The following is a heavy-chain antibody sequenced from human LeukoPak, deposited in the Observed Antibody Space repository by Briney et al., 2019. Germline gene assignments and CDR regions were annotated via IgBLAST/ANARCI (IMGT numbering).Heavy chain of an antibody. D-gene: IGHD3-22*01. V-gene: IGHV4-39*01. J-gene: IGHJ4*02. CDR1: GGSIRSSYYY. CDR2: IYDSGST. Sequence: PSETLSLTCTVSGGSIRSSYYYWGWIRQPPGKGLEWIGSIYDSGSTYYNPSLKSRVTISVDTSKNQFSLKLNSVTAADTAVYYCARGKDSSGQIDYWGQGTLVTVSS. CDR3: ARGKDSSGQIDY.